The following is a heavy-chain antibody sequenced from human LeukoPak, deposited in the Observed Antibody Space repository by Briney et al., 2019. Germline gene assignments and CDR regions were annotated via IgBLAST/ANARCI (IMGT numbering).Heavy chain of an antibody. CDR1: GFTFSSFA. CDR3: AKRSGVYSDNSGVFDY. CDR2: ISGSGISR. D-gene: IGHD4-11*01. J-gene: IGHJ4*02. V-gene: IGHV3-23*01. Sequence: GGSLRLSYAASGFTFSSFAMNWVRQASGKGLEWVSGISGSGISRGYADSVKGRFTISRDNSKNAVLLQMDSLRAEDTAIYYCAKRSGVYSDNSGVFDYWGQGSLVTVSS.